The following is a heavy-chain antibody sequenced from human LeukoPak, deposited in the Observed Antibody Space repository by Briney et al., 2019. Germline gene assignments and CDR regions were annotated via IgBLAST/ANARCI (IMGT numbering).Heavy chain of an antibody. CDR3: AREMDTGVDAFDM. CDR2: IKGDGTST. V-gene: IGHV3-74*01. J-gene: IGHJ3*02. CDR1: GFRFSVYW. D-gene: IGHD3-10*01. Sequence: GGSLRLSCAASGFRFSVYWMHWVRQAPGKGLVWVSRIKGDGTSTDYADSVKGRITISRDNANNTLYLQLNSLRGEDTAVYYCAREMDTGVDAFDMWGRGTMVTVFS.